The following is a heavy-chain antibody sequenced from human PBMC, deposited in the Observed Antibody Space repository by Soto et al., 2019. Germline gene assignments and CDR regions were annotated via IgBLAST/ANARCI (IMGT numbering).Heavy chain of an antibody. V-gene: IGHV3-48*02. D-gene: IGHD6-6*01. CDR1: GFTFSSYS. Sequence: EVQLVESGGGLVQPGGSLRLSCAASGFTFSSYSMNWVRQAPGKGLEWVSYISSSSSTIYYADSVKGRFTISRDNAKKSMYLQMNSLRDEDTDVYYWARPEYSSSSYGMDVWGQGTTVTVSS. CDR3: ARPEYSSSSYGMDV. CDR2: ISSSSSTI. J-gene: IGHJ6*02.